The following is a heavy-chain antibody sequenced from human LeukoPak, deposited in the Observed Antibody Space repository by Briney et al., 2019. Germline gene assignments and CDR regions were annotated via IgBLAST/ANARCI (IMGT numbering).Heavy chain of an antibody. CDR1: GYTFTGYY. Sequence: ASVKVSCKASGYTFTGYYMHWVRQAPGQGLEWMGWINPNSGGTNYAQKFQGRVTMTRDTSISTAYMELSRLRSDDTVVYYCARGRWDYYDSSGYGAFDIWGQGTMVTVSS. V-gene: IGHV1-2*02. D-gene: IGHD3-22*01. CDR3: ARGRWDYYDSSGYGAFDI. J-gene: IGHJ3*02. CDR2: INPNSGGT.